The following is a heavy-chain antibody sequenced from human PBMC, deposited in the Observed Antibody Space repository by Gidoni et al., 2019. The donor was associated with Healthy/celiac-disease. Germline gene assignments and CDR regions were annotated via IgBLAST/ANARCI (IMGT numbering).Heavy chain of an antibody. CDR3: ARDRRVRGVITVSYYGMDV. D-gene: IGHD3-10*01. CDR2: IYYSGST. V-gene: IGHV4-59*01. J-gene: IGHJ6*02. Sequence: QVQLQESGPGLVKPSETLSLTCTVPGGSISSYYWSWIRQPPGKGLEWIGYIYYSGSTNYNPSLKSRVTISVDTSKNQFSLKLSSVTAADTAVYYCARDRRVRGVITVSYYGMDVWGQGTTVTVSS. CDR1: GGSISSYY.